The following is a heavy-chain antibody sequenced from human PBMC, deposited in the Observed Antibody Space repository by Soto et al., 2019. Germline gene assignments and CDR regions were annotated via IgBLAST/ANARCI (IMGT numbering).Heavy chain of an antibody. CDR1: GFTFSSYW. CDR2: IKQDGSEK. D-gene: IGHD2-2*01. V-gene: IGHV3-7*01. J-gene: IGHJ6*02. CDR3: ARQEGCSSTSCYAPSWLLPLRYYYGMDV. Sequence: EVQLVESGGGLVQPGGSLRLSCAASGFTFSSYWMSWVRQAPGKGLEWVANIKQDGSEKYYVDSVKGRFTISRDNAKNSQYLQMNSLRAEDTAVYYCARQEGCSSTSCYAPSWLLPLRYYYGMDVWGQGTTVTVSS.